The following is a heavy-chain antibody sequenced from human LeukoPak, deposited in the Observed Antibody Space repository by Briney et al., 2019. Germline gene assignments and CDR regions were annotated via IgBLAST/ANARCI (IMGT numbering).Heavy chain of an antibody. Sequence: SETLSLTCTVSDYSISSGFFWGWIRQPAGKGLEWIGSISHSGSTYYDPSLKSRITISVDTSKNQFSLKVRSVTAADTAVYYCARRITGTTSDSFDYWGQGILVTVSS. CDR3: ARRITGTTSDSFDY. J-gene: IGHJ4*02. CDR1: DYSISSGFF. D-gene: IGHD1-20*01. CDR2: ISHSGST. V-gene: IGHV4-38-2*02.